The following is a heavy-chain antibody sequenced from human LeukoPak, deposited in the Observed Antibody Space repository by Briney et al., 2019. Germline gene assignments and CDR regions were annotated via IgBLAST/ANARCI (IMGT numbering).Heavy chain of an antibody. V-gene: IGHV3-23*01. CDR2: ISDDGSGT. CDR1: GFTCSDYA. J-gene: IGHJ4*02. Sequence: GGSLRLSCAASGFTCSDYAMSWVRQAPAQGLEWVSTISDDGSGTYYADSVKGRFTISRDNSKNTLFLQINSLRAVDSAVYYCATDRERDPSVYYLVGGQGTLITVSS. D-gene: IGHD3-22*01. CDR3: ATDRERDPSVYYLV.